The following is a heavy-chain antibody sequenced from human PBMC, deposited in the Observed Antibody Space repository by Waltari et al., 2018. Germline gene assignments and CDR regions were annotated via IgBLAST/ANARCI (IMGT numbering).Heavy chain of an antibody. Sequence: QVQLVQSGAEVKKPGSSVKVSCKASGGTFSSYAISWVRQAPGQGLEWMGGIIPIVGTANYAQKCQGRVTITADKSTSTAYRELSSLRSEDTAVYYCARGRSGYYNGGYYFDYWGQGTLVTVSS. D-gene: IGHD3-22*01. V-gene: IGHV1-69*14. CDR3: ARGRSGYYNGGYYFDY. J-gene: IGHJ4*02. CDR1: GGTFSSYA. CDR2: IIPIVGTA.